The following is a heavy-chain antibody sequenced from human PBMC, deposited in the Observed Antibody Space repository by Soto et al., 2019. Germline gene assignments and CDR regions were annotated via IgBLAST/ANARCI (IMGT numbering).Heavy chain of an antibody. CDR3: ARDWVTIFGVVIEGAFDI. Sequence: GGSLRLSCAASGFTVSSNYMSWVRQAPGKGLEWVSVIYSGGSTYYADSVKGRFTISRDNSKNTLYLQMNSLRAEDTAVYYCARDWVTIFGVVIEGAFDIWGQGTMVTVSS. J-gene: IGHJ3*02. V-gene: IGHV3-66*01. CDR2: IYSGGST. D-gene: IGHD3-3*01. CDR1: GFTVSSNY.